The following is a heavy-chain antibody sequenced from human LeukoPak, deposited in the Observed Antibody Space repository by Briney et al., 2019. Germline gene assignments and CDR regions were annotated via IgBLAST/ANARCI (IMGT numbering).Heavy chain of an antibody. V-gene: IGHV4-38-2*02. CDR1: GSSISSGYY. CDR2: IYRSGST. CDR3: ASSAPWDMGV. J-gene: IGHJ6*03. Sequence: SETLSLTCTVSGSSISSGYYWGWLRQPPGKGLEWSGSIYRSGSTYYTPSHKRRVTISVDTTKNQFFLTVSSVTAADTAVYYCASSAPWDMGVWGKGTTVTVAS. D-gene: IGHD1-26*01.